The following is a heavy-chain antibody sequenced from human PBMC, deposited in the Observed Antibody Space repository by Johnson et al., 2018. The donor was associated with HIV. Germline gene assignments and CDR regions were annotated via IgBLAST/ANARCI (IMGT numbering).Heavy chain of an antibody. Sequence: QVQLVESGGGVVQPGRSLRLSCAASGFTFRNYAMHWVRQAPGKGLEWVAVISYDGSNKYYADSVKGRFTISRDNSKNTLSLQMNSLRAEDTAVYYCAKDGGGLSFDAFDIWGQGTMVTVSS. V-gene: IGHV3-30*04. D-gene: IGHD3-16*01. CDR3: AKDGGGLSFDAFDI. CDR2: ISYDGSNK. CDR1: GFTFRNYA. J-gene: IGHJ3*02.